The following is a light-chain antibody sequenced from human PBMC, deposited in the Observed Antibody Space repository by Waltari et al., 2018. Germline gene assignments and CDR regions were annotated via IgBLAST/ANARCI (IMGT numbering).Light chain of an antibody. CDR3: QQYYTTPHT. CDR2: WTS. J-gene: IGKJ2*01. CDR1: HNVLYRSKNKNY. V-gene: IGKV4-1*01. Sequence: EIVMTQSPESLAVSLGERGTINCKSSHNVLYRSKNKNYLAWYQHKPGQPPKLLIYWTSTRESGVPDRFSGSGSGTDFTLTISSLQAEDVAVYYCQQYYTTPHTFGQGTKLEIK.